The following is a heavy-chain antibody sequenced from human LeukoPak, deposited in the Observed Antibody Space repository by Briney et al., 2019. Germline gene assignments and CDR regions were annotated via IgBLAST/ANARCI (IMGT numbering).Heavy chain of an antibody. CDR3: ARGGSYYQGLGHFDY. D-gene: IGHD1-26*01. Sequence: SETLSLTCTVSGGSVSSGTYYWSWIRQPPGKGLEWIGYIYYSGSTNYNPSLKSRVTISVDTSKNQFSLKLSSVTAADTAVYYCARGGSYYQGLGHFDYWGQGTLVTVSS. CDR2: IYYSGST. CDR1: GGSVSSGTYY. V-gene: IGHV4-61*01. J-gene: IGHJ4*02.